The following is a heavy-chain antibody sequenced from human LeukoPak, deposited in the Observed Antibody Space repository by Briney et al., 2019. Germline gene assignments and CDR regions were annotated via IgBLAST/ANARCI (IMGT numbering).Heavy chain of an antibody. D-gene: IGHD3-22*01. Sequence: SETLSLTCTVSGGSISSGDYHWSWIRQPPGKGLEWIGYIYYSGSTYYNPSLKSRVTISVDTSKNQFSLKLSSVTAADTAVYYCARWEEYYYDSSGSRVRNAFDIWGQGTMVTVSS. V-gene: IGHV4-30-4*01. J-gene: IGHJ3*02. CDR2: IYYSGST. CDR1: GGSISSGDYH. CDR3: ARWEEYYYDSSGSRVRNAFDI.